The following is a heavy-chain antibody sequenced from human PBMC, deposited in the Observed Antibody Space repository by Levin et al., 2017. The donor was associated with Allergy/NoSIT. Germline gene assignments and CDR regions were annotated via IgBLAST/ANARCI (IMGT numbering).Heavy chain of an antibody. V-gene: IGHV4-38-2*02. CDR1: GYSISSGYY. CDR2: IYHSGST. J-gene: IGHJ5*02. CDR3: ARVGIAAVNWFDP. Sequence: PSETLSLTCTVSGYSISSGYYWGWIRQPPGKGLEWIGSIYHSGSTYYNPSLKSRVTISVDTSKNQFSLKLSSVTAADTAVYYCARVGIAAVNWFDPWGQGTLVTVSS. D-gene: IGHD6-13*01.